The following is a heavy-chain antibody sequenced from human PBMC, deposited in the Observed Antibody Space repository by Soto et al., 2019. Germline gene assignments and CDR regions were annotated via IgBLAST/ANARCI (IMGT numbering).Heavy chain of an antibody. V-gene: IGHV1-2*02. CDR1: GYTFTDYY. CDR3: AIQEDAFGI. J-gene: IGHJ3*02. D-gene: IGHD2-21*01. CDR2: INPNSGGT. Sequence: QVQLVQSGAEVKKPGASVKVSCKASGYTFTDYYMHWVRQAPGQGLEWMGWINPNSGGTNYAQKFQGRVNMTRDTSVTTGYMELSRLTSEETAVYYWAIQEDAFGIWGQGTMVTLSS.